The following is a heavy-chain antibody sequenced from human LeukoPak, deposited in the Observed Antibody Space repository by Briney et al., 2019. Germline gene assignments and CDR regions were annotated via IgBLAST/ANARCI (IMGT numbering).Heavy chain of an antibody. D-gene: IGHD1-1*01. V-gene: IGHV3-30*04. Sequence: GRSLRLSCAASGFTFSSYAMHWVRQAPGKGLEWVAVISYDGSNKYYADSVKGRFTISRDNSKNTLYLQMNSLRAEDTAVYYCATSPTIYYYYGMDVWGQGTTVTVSS. CDR3: ATSPTIYYYYGMDV. CDR2: ISYDGSNK. CDR1: GFTFSSYA. J-gene: IGHJ6*02.